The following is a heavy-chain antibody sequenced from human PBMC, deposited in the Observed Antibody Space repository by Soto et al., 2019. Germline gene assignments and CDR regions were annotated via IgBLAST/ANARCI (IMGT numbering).Heavy chain of an antibody. CDR2: ISGSGGST. CDR3: AKPLHIVVVVAATVLDH. J-gene: IGHJ4*02. CDR1: GFTFSSYA. V-gene: IGHV3-23*01. Sequence: GGSLRLSCAASGFTFSSYAISWVRQAPGKGLEWVSAISGSGGSTYYADSVKGRFTISRDNSKNTLYLQMNSLRAEDTAVYYCAKPLHIVVVVAATVLDHWGQGTLVTVSS. D-gene: IGHD2-15*01.